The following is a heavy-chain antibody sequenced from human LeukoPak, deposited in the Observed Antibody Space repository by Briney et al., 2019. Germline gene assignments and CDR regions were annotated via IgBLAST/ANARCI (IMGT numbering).Heavy chain of an antibody. CDR1: GGSISSYY. Sequence: SETLSLTCTVSGGSISSYYRSWIRQPPGKGLEWIGYIYYSGSTNYNPSLKSRVTISVDTSKNQFSLKLSSVTAADTAVYYCARDLGYYYDSSGFGYWGQGTLVTVSS. CDR3: ARDLGYYYDSSGFGY. CDR2: IYYSGST. D-gene: IGHD3-22*01. J-gene: IGHJ4*02. V-gene: IGHV4-59*01.